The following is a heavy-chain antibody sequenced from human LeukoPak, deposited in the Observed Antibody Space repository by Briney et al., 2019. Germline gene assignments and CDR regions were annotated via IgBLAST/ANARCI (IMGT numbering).Heavy chain of an antibody. D-gene: IGHD2-15*01. V-gene: IGHV1-18*01. J-gene: IGHJ6*02. CDR3: ARTIAVSTEVGYYYGMDV. CDR1: GYTFTSYG. CDR2: ISAYNGNT. Sequence: ASVKVSCKASGYTFTSYGISWVRQAPGQGLEWMGWISAYNGNTNYAQKFQGRVTITADKSTSTAYMELSSLRSEDTAVYYCARTIAVSTEVGYYYGMDVWGQGTTVTVSS.